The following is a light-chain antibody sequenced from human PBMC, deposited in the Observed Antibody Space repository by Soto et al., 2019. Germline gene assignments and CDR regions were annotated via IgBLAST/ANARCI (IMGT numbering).Light chain of an antibody. CDR3: QQFRHSPET. J-gene: IGKJ3*01. V-gene: IGKV3-15*01. CDR2: RAF. CDR1: ESVLSN. Sequence: EVVMTQSPATLSVSPGETVTLSCTASESVLSNVAWYQHKPGQAPRLLIYRAFTRATGVPDRFSGSESETEFTLSISSLQSEDFAVYFCQQFRHSPETVGPGTKLDLK.